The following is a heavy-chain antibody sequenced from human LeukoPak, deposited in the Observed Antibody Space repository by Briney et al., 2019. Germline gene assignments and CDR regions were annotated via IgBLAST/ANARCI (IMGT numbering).Heavy chain of an antibody. CDR2: IGTSSTTI. V-gene: IGHV3-48*01. CDR3: ARMGIGLVRD. Sequence: GGSLRLSCAASGFTFSSYTMNWVRQPPGKGLEWVSNIGTSSTTIYYADSVKGRFTISRDNAKNSLYLQMNSLRAEDTAVYYCARMGIGLVRDWGQGTLVTVSS. D-gene: IGHD2-21*01. CDR1: GFTFSSYT. J-gene: IGHJ4*02.